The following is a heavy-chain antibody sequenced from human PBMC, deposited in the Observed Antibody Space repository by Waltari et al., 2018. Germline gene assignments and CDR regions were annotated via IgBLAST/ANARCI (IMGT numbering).Heavy chain of an antibody. CDR1: GCSISSYS. J-gene: IGHJ4*02. Sequence: QVQLQESGPGLVKPSETLSLTCTVSGCSISSYSWSWIRQPPGQGLELIWYIYYIGSTNYNPSLKSRVTISVDTSKNQFSLKLSSVTAADTAVYYCARDTHLITIFGVVTTRGFDYWGQGTLVTVSS. D-gene: IGHD3-3*01. CDR2: IYYIGST. V-gene: IGHV4-59*01. CDR3: ARDTHLITIFGVVTTRGFDY.